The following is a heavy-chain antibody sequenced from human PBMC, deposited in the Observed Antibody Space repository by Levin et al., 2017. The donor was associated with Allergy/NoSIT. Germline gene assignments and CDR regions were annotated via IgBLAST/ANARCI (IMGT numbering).Heavy chain of an antibody. V-gene: IGHV4-59*01. CDR1: GGSISSYY. J-gene: IGHJ5*02. CDR3: ARDPYDRGRGWFDP. CDR2: IYYSGST. D-gene: IGHD3-22*01. Sequence: SETLSLTCTVSGGSISSYYWSWIRQPPGKGLEWIGYIYYSGSTNYNPSLKSRVTISVDTSKNQFSLKLSSVTAADTAVYYCARDPYDRGRGWFDPWGQGTLVTVSS.